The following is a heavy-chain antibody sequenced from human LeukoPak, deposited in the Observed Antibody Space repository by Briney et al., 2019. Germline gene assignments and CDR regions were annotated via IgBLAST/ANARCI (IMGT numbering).Heavy chain of an antibody. Sequence: PGGSLRLSCVASGFTISGHAMSWVRQAPAKGLEWVSITVAGYSETHYADSVRGRFTISRDDSSNTLSLEMNSLRADDTGTYYCVKDFCRGGNCPIPFFDSWGQGTVVTVSS. J-gene: IGHJ4*02. CDR2: TVAGYSET. CDR3: VKDFCRGGNCPIPFFDS. V-gene: IGHV3-23*01. D-gene: IGHD4-23*01. CDR1: GFTISGHA.